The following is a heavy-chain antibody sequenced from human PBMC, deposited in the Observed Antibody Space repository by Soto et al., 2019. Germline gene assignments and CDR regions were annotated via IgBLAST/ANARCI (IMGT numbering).Heavy chain of an antibody. V-gene: IGHV2-26*01. CDR3: ARYYYDSSGYSDY. J-gene: IGHJ4*02. CDR1: GFSLSNARMG. CDR2: IFSNDEK. Sequence: QVTLKESGPVLVKPTETLTLTCTVSGFSLSNARMGVSWIRQPPGKALEWLAHIFSNDEKSYSTSLKSRLTXTXDXXKRHVVLTMTNMDPVDTATYYCARYYYDSSGYSDYWGQGTLVTVSS. D-gene: IGHD3-22*01.